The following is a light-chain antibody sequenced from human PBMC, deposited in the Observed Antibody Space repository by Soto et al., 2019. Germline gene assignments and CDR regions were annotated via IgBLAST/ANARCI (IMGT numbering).Light chain of an antibody. Sequence: QPALTQPSSVSASPGQSISISCTGTSDDIGAYDYVSWYQQHPGKAPKLILYAVSNRPSGVSTRFSGSKSGNTASLTISGVQADDEADYYCSSYRSSDTLEVFGTGTKVTVL. V-gene: IGLV2-14*01. CDR3: SSYRSSDTLEV. J-gene: IGLJ1*01. CDR1: SDDIGAYDY. CDR2: AVS.